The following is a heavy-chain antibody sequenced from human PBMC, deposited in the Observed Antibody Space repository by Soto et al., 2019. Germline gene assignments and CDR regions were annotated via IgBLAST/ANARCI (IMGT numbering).Heavy chain of an antibody. J-gene: IGHJ4*02. D-gene: IGHD2-15*01. CDR3: ARGTVVTHFDY. V-gene: IGHV1-3*05. CDR2: INAGNGNT. CDR1: GYTFTSYA. Sequence: QVQLVQSGAEEKKPGASVTVSCRASGYTFTSYAMHWVRQAPGHRLEWMGWINAGNGNTEYSQKFQGRVTITRDTSASTAYMELSSLRSEDTAVYYCARGTVVTHFDYWGQGTMVTVSS.